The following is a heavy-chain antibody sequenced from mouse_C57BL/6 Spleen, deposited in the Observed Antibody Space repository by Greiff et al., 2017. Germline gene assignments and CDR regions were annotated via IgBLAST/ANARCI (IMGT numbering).Heavy chain of an antibody. CDR3: ARAFAY. CDR1: GYSFTGYY. V-gene: IGHV1-42*01. J-gene: IGHJ3*01. Sequence: VHVKQSGPELVKPGASVKISCKASGYSFTGYYMNWVKQSPEKSLEWIGEINPSTGGTTYNQKFKAKATLTVDKSSSTAYMQLKSLTSEDSAVYYCARAFAYWGQGTLVTVSA. CDR2: INPSTGGT.